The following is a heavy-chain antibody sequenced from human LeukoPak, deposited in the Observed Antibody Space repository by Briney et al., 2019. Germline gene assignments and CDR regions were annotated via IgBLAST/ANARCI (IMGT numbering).Heavy chain of an antibody. J-gene: IGHJ4*02. CDR2: ISWDGGST. Sequence: PGGSLRLSCAASGFTFDDYTMHWVRQAPGKGLEWVSLISWDGGSTYYADSVKGRFTISRDDSKNSLYLQMNSLRTEDTALYYCARGSGSYYTGDYWGQGTLVTVSS. D-gene: IGHD3-10*01. CDR3: ARGSGSYYTGDY. CDR1: GFTFDDYT. V-gene: IGHV3-43*01.